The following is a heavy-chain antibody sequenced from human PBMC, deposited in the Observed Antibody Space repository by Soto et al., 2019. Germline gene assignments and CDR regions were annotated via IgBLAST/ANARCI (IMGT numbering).Heavy chain of an antibody. V-gene: IGHV3-23*01. CDR1: GFTFSSYA. J-gene: IGHJ5*02. CDR3: AKPPPTPGGYYSPFDP. D-gene: IGHD3-22*01. CDR2: ISGSGGST. Sequence: EVQLLESGGGLVQPGGSLRLSCAASGFTFSSYAMSWVRQAPGKGLDWVSGISGSGGSTYYADSVKGRFTISRDNSKNTLYLQMNSLRAEDTAVYYCAKPPPTPGGYYSPFDPWGQGTLVTVSS.